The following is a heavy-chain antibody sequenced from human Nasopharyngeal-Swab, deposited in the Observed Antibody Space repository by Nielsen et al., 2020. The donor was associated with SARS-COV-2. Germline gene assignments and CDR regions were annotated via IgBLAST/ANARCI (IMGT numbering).Heavy chain of an antibody. CDR2: IYHSGST. D-gene: IGHD6-13*01. V-gene: IGHV4-4*02. CDR1: GGSISSSNW. CDR3: ANSPYRSGWYYFAY. Sequence: SETLSLTCAVSGGSISSSNWWSWVRQPPGKGLEWIGEIYHSGSTNYNPSLKSRVTISVDKSKNQFSLKLSSVAAADTAVYYCANSPYRSGWYYFAYWGQGTLVTVAS. J-gene: IGHJ4*02.